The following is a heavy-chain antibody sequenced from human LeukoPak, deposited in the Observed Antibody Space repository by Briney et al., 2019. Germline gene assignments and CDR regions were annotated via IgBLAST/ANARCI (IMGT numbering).Heavy chain of an antibody. D-gene: IGHD6-13*01. V-gene: IGHV4-31*03. CDR2: VYHSGST. Sequence: SQTLSLTCTVSGGSISSGGYYWSWIPQPPGKGLEWIGYVYHSGSTYYNPYLKSRVTISVDTSKNQFSLRLSSVTAADTAVYYCARDLRRDSSRGFDYWGQGTLVTVSS. CDR3: ARDLRRDSSRGFDY. J-gene: IGHJ4*02. CDR1: GGSISSGGYY.